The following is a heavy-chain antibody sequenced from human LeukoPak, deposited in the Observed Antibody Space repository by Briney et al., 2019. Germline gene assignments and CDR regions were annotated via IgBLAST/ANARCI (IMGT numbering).Heavy chain of an antibody. Sequence: SETLSLTCAVYGGSFSGYYWSWIRQPPGNGLEWIGEINHRGSTNYNPSLKSRVTISVDTSKNQFSLKLSSVTAADTAVYYCARGGPSGYVDWGQGTLVTVFS. V-gene: IGHV4-34*01. CDR3: ARGGPSGYVD. D-gene: IGHD5-12*01. CDR2: INHRGST. CDR1: GGSFSGYY. J-gene: IGHJ4*02.